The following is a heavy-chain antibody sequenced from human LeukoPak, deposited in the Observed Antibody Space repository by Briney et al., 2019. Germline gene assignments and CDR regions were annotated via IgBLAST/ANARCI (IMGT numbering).Heavy chain of an antibody. D-gene: IGHD5-18*01. V-gene: IGHV4-61*02. CDR1: GGSISSGSYY. CDR2: IYASGST. J-gene: IGHJ6*03. CDR3: ARDGWSYGYYYYMDV. Sequence: PSETLSLTCTVSGGSISSGSYYWSWIRQPAGKGLEWIGRIYASGSTNYNPSLKSRVTISVDTSKNQFSLKLSSVTAADTAVYYCARDGWSYGYYYYMDVWGKGTTVTVSS.